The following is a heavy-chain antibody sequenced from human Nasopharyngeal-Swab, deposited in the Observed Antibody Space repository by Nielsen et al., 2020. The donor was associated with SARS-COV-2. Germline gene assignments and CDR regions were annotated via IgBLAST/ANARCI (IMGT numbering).Heavy chain of an antibody. D-gene: IGHD2-8*02. J-gene: IGHJ5*02. CDR3: ARGQDVLVVGGISWFDP. CDR2: IYSSGGT. V-gene: IGHV4-39*07. Sequence: WIRQPPGKGLEWIGSIYSSGGTYYNPSLKSRVTMSVDKSKKQFSLKLNSVTAADTAVYYCARGQDVLVVGGISWFDPWGQGTLVTVSS.